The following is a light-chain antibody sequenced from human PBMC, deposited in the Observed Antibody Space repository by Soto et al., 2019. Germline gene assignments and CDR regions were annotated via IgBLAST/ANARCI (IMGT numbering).Light chain of an antibody. J-gene: IGLJ3*02. V-gene: IGLV2-14*01. Sequence: QSALTQPASVSGSPGQSITISCTGTSSDVGAYNYVSWYQQHPGKAPKLMIYEVSNRPSGVSNRFSGSKSDNTASLTISGLQAEDEGDYYCSSYTSGSTWVFGGGTKLTVL. CDR1: SSDVGAYNY. CDR2: EVS. CDR3: SSYTSGSTWV.